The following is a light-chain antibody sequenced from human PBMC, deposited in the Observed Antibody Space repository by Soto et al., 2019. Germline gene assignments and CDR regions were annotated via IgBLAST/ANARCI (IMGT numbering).Light chain of an antibody. CDR2: GAS. Sequence: IAMTQSPATLSVSPGERATLSCMASQSVSSNLAWYQQKPGQAPRLLIYGASTRATGIPARFSGSGSGTEFTLTISSLQSEDFAVYYCQQYNNWPPLTFGGGTKVDI. CDR1: QSVSSN. CDR3: QQYNNWPPLT. J-gene: IGKJ4*01. V-gene: IGKV3-15*01.